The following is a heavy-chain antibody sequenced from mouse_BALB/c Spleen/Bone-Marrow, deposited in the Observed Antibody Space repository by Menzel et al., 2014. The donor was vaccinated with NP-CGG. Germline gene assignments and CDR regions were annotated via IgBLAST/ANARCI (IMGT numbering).Heavy chain of an antibody. J-gene: IGHJ4*01. D-gene: IGHD1-1*01. CDR3: ARRDGSTYYYAMDY. CDR2: IYPGDGDT. Sequence: QVQLQQSGAELVRPGSSVKISCKASGYAFSNYWMNWVKQRPGQGLEWIGQIYPGDGDTNYNGKFKGKATLTADKSSSTAYMQLSSLTSEDSAVCFCARRDGSTYYYAMDYWGQGTSVTVSS. V-gene: IGHV1-80*01. CDR1: GYAFSNYW.